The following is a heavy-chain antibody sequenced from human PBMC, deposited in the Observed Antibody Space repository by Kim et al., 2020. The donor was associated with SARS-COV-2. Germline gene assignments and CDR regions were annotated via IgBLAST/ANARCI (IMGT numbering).Heavy chain of an antibody. J-gene: IGHJ5*02. V-gene: IGHV4-39*01. CDR3: ARHSSEGWFDP. D-gene: IGHD6-19*01. CDR2: T. Sequence: TYYNPSLKNRVTISVDTSKNQFSLKLSSVTAADTAVYYCARHSSEGWFDPWGQGTLVTVSS.